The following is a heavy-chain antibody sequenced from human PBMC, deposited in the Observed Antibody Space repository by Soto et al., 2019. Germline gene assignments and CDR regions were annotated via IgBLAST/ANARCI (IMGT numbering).Heavy chain of an antibody. D-gene: IGHD4-4*01. V-gene: IGHV3-30-3*01. J-gene: IGHJ4*02. CDR3: ARDTKYSTDY. Sequence: QVQLVESGGGVVHPGRSPRLSCAASGFIFDNYAIHWVRQAPGQGLEWVAYISFDATNKYYTDSVKGLFTISRDDSMHTVFLQMNSLRADDTALYYCARDTKYSTDYWGQGTLVIVSS. CDR1: GFIFDNYA. CDR2: ISFDATNK.